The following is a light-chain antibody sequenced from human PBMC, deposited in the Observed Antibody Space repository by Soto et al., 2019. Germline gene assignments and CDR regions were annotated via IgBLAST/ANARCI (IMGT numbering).Light chain of an antibody. J-gene: IGKJ2*02. Sequence: EIVMTQSPATLSVSPGERATLSCRASQSVSSNLAWYQQKPGQAPRLLLYGASTRATGIPARFSGSGSGTEFTFTISSLQSEDFAVYYCQQYNNWPPCTFGQGTKLEIK. CDR2: GAS. CDR3: QQYNNWPPCT. CDR1: QSVSSN. V-gene: IGKV3-15*01.